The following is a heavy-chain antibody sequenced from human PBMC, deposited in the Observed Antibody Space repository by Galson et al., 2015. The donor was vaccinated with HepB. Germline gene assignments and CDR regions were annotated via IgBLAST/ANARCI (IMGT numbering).Heavy chain of an antibody. V-gene: IGHV2-26*01. J-gene: IGHJ6*02. CDR2: IFSNDEK. CDR3: ARIQGAAAGYEDGRYNWNDYYYYGMDV. Sequence: PALVKPTQTLTLTCTVSGFSLSNARMGVSWIRQPPGKALEWLAHIFSNDEKSYSTSLKSRLTISKDTSKSQVVLTMTNMDPVDTATYYCARIQGAAAGYEDGRYNWNDYYYYGMDVWGQGTTVTVSS. CDR1: GFSLSNARMG. D-gene: IGHD1-20*01.